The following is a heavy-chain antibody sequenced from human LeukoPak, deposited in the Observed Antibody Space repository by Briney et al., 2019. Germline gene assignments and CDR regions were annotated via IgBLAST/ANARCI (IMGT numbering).Heavy chain of an antibody. CDR1: GYTFTSYG. J-gene: IGHJ4*02. CDR2: INPSGGST. D-gene: IGHD4-17*01. V-gene: IGHV1-46*03. CDR3: ARGDYGDYFAY. Sequence: ASVKVSCKASGYTFTSYGISWVRQAPGQGLEWMGIINPSGGSTSYAQKFQGRVTMTRDTSTSTVYMELSSLRSEDTAVYYCARGDYGDYFAYWGQGTLVTVSS.